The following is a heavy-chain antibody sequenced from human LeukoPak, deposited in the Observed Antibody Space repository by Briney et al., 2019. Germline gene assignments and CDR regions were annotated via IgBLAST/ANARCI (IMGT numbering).Heavy chain of an antibody. CDR3: ARKGWELGVDY. CDR2: IYHSGST. CDR1: GYSISSGYD. D-gene: IGHD1-26*01. Sequence: PSETLSLTCTVSGYSISSGYDWGWIRQPPGKGLEWIGKIYHSGSTYYNPSLKTRVTISVDTSKNQFSLKLSSVTAADTAVYYCARKGWELGVDYWGQGTLVTVSS. J-gene: IGHJ4*02. V-gene: IGHV4-38-2*02.